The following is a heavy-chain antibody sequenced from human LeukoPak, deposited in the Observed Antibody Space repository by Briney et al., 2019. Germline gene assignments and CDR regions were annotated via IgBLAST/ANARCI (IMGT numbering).Heavy chain of an antibody. CDR2: ISYDGSNK. CDR1: GFTFSSYG. J-gene: IGHJ4*01. D-gene: IGHD2-2*02. V-gene: IGHV3-30*18. CDR3: AKRALRYCSDTTCYSNLDY. Sequence: GGSLRLSCAASGFTFSSYGMHWVRQAPGKGLEWVAVISYDGSNKYYADSVKGRFTISRDNSKNTLYLQMNSLRAEDTAVYYCAKRALRYCSDTTCYSNLDYWGQGTLVTVSS.